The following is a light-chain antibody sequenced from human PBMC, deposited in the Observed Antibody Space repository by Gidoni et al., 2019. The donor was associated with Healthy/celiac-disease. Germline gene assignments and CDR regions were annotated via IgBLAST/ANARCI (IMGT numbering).Light chain of an antibody. CDR2: SAS. CDR3: QQLNSYPFT. J-gene: IGKJ2*01. CDR1: QGISSY. V-gene: IGKV1-9*01. Sequence: DIQLTQSPSFLSASVRGRVTITCRASQGISSYLAWYQQKPGKAPKLLIYSASTLQFGVPTRFSGSGSGTEFTLTITSLQPEDVATYYCQQLNSYPFTFGQGTKLEIK.